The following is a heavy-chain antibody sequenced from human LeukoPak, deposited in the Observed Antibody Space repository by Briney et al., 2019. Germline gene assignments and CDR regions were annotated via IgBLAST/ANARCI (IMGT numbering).Heavy chain of an antibody. CDR3: AKGSYYDSSGSFYFDY. V-gene: IGHV3-23*01. D-gene: IGHD3-22*01. Sequence: RPGGSLRLSCAASGFTFSSSAMSWVRQAPGKGLEWVSAISNNGGYTYYADSVQGRFTISRDNSKNTLYVQVNSLGTEDTAAYYCAKGSYYDSSGSFYFDYWGQGTLVTVSS. J-gene: IGHJ4*02. CDR1: GFTFSSSA. CDR2: ISNNGGYT.